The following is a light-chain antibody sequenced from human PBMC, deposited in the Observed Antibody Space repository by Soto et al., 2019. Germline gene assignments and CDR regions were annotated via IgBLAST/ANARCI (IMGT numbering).Light chain of an antibody. CDR1: SIDVGSYNL. CDR2: EGS. CDR3: CSYASSSTWV. Sequence: QSALTQPASVSGSPGQSITISCTGTSIDVGSYNLVSWYQQHPGKAPKLMIYEGSKRPSGVSDRFSGSKSGNTASLTISGLQAEDEADYYCCSYASSSTWVFGGGTKLTVL. V-gene: IGLV2-23*01. J-gene: IGLJ3*02.